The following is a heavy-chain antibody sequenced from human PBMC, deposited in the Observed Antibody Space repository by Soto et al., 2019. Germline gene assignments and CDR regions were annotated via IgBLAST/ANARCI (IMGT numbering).Heavy chain of an antibody. V-gene: IGHV1-8*01. J-gene: IGHJ5*02. D-gene: IGHD1-26*01. CDR2: MNPNSGNT. CDR3: ARGGIVGANDANWFDP. CDR1: GYTFTSYD. Sequence: QVQLVQSGAEVKKPGASVKVSCKASGYTFTSYDINWVRQATGQGLEWMGWMNPNSGNTGYAQKFQGRVTMTRNPSISTAYMELSGLRSEDTAVYYCARGGIVGANDANWFDPWGQGTLVTVSS.